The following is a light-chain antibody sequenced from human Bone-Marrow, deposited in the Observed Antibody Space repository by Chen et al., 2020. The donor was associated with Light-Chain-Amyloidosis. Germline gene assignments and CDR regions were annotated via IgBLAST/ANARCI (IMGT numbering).Light chain of an antibody. CDR2: DDS. Sequence: SYVLTQPSSVSVAPGLTSTIARGGNNIGSTSVHWYQQTPGQAPLLVVYDDSDRPSGIPDRLSGSNSGNSAALTNSRVEAGDEADYYCQVWDRSHDHPVFGGGTKLTVL. CDR1: NIGSTS. V-gene: IGLV3-21*02. J-gene: IGLJ3*02. CDR3: QVWDRSHDHPV.